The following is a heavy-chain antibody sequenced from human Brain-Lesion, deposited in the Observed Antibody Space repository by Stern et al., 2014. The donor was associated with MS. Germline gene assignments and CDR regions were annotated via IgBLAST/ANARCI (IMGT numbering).Heavy chain of an antibody. CDR1: GYTLTELS. CDR3: ATLSPGAGGNYYRHFDY. CDR2: FDPEDGET. J-gene: IGHJ4*02. D-gene: IGHD1-26*01. V-gene: IGHV1-24*01. Sequence: DQLVESGAEVKKPGASVKVSCKVSGYTLTELSMHWVRQAPRKGLEWMGGFDPEDGETIYAQKFQGRVTMTEDASTDTAYMELISLRSEDTAVYYCATLSPGAGGNYYRHFDYWGQGTLVTVSS.